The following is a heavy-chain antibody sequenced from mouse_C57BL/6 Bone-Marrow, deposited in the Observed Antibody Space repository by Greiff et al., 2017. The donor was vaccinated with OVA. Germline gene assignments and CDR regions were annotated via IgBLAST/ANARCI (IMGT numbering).Heavy chain of an antibody. CDR3: ARDPIYYYGRDWYFDV. CDR1: GFTFSSYA. CDR2: ISDGGSYT. Sequence: DVMLVESGGGLVKPGGSLKLSCAASGFTFSSYAMSWVRQTPEKRLEWVATISDGGSYTYYPDNVKGRFTISRDNAKNNLYLQMSHLKSEDTAMYYCARDPIYYYGRDWYFDVWGTGTTVTVSS. J-gene: IGHJ1*03. V-gene: IGHV5-4*01. D-gene: IGHD1-1*01.